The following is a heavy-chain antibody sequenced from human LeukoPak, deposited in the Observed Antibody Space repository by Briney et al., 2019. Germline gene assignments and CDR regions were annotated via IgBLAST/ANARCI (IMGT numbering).Heavy chain of an antibody. D-gene: IGHD2-2*02. CDR3: ARHSVPRYQLLYAGFDP. Sequence: SETLSLTCTVSGGSISSTSYYWGWIRQPPGKGLEWIGSIYYSGSTYYNASLKSRVTISVDTSKNQFSLKLSSVTAADTAVYYCARHSVPRYQLLYAGFDPWGQGTLVTVSS. J-gene: IGHJ5*02. CDR2: IYYSGST. CDR1: GGSISSTSYY. V-gene: IGHV4-39*01.